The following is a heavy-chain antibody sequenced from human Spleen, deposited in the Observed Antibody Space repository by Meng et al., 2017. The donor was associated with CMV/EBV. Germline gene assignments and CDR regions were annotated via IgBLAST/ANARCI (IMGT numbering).Heavy chain of an antibody. V-gene: IGHV3-20*04. J-gene: IGHJ6*02. CDR2: INWNGCNT. CDR3: ERDDTYYGMDV. CDR1: GFTFDDYG. Sequence: GESLKISCAASGFTFDDYGMSWVRQDPGMGLEWVSGINWNGCNTGVADSVKGRFTISRDNAKNALSLQMNSLRAGDTALYYCERDDTYYGMDVWGQGTTVTVSS.